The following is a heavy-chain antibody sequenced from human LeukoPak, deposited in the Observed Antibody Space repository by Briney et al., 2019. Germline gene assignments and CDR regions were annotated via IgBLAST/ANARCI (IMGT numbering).Heavy chain of an antibody. J-gene: IGHJ4*02. Sequence: ASVKVSCKASGYTFTGYYMHWVRQAPGQGLEWMGWTNPNSGGTNYAQKFQGRVTMTRDTSISTAYMELSRLRSDDTAVYYCASEGIAAAASFDYWGQGTLVTVSS. CDR3: ASEGIAAAASFDY. V-gene: IGHV1-2*02. CDR1: GYTFTGYY. CDR2: TNPNSGGT. D-gene: IGHD6-13*01.